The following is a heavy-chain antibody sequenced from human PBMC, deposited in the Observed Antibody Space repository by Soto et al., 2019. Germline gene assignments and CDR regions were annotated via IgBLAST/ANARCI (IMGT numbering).Heavy chain of an antibody. J-gene: IGHJ4*02. Sequence: EVQLLESGGGLVQPGGSLRLSCAASGFAFHTHALSWVRQAPGKGLEWVSGISASGVTTYYADSVKGRFTISRDNSKNTVTLQMNSLRAEDTAFYYCAKDRTPPLSLSPSSQAIKNLLVGQCFHSWGQGTLVTVSS. CDR2: ISASGVTT. V-gene: IGHV3-23*01. CDR3: AKDRTPPLSLSPSSQAIKNLLVGQCFHS. D-gene: IGHD2-8*02. CDR1: GFAFHTHA.